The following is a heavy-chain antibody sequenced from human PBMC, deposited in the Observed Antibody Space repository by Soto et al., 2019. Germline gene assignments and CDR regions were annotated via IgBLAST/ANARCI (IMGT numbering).Heavy chain of an antibody. CDR2: IYHSGST. Sequence: ASETLSLTCAVSGGSISSSNWWSWVRQPPGKGLEWIGEIYHSGSTNYNPSLKSRVTISVDKSKNQFSLKLSSVTAADTAVYYCARCVGDYGAVFDPWGQGTLVTVSS. V-gene: IGHV4-4*02. J-gene: IGHJ5*02. CDR3: ARCVGDYGAVFDP. D-gene: IGHD4-17*01. CDR1: GGSISSSNW.